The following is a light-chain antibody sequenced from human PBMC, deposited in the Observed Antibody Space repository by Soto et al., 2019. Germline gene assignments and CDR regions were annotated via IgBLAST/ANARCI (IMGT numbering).Light chain of an antibody. CDR2: DAS. V-gene: IGKV3-15*01. Sequence: EIIMTQSPDIVSVSPGERATLSCRASQSVSSRLAWYQQKPGQAPRLLIHDASTRATGVPARFSGSGSGTEFTLTINSLQAEDFAIYYCQHYNNWPPWTFGQATKVEIK. J-gene: IGKJ1*01. CDR3: QHYNNWPPWT. CDR1: QSVSSR.